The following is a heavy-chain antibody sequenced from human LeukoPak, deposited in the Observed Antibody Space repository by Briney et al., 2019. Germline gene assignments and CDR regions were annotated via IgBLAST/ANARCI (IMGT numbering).Heavy chain of an antibody. J-gene: IGHJ6*03. CDR2: IYTSGST. D-gene: IGHD3-10*01. CDR1: GSSMSSDYY. CDR3: ARETYYYGSGSYYNDPYYYYYYMDV. Sequence: SETLSLTCTVSGSSMSSDYYWGWIRQPAGKGLEWIGRIYTSGSTNYNPSLKSRVTMSVDTSKNQFSLKLSSVTAADTAVYYCARETYYYGSGSYYNDPYYYYYYMDVWGKGTTVTISS. V-gene: IGHV4-4*07.